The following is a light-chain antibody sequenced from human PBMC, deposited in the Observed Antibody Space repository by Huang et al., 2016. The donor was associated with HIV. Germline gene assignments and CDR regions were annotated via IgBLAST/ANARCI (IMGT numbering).Light chain of an antibody. J-gene: IGKJ2*01. V-gene: IGKV2-28*01. Sequence: DIVMPQSPLSLPVTPGEPASISCRSSQSLLHSNGYNYLDWYLQKPVQSPQLLIYLGSNRASGVPDRFSGSGSGTDFTLKISRVEAEDVGVYYCMQALQTPRTFGQGTKLEIK. CDR3: MQALQTPRT. CDR1: QSLLHSNGYNY. CDR2: LGS.